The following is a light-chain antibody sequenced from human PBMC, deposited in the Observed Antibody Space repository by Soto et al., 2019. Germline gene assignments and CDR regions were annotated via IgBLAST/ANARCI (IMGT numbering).Light chain of an antibody. Sequence: EIVLTQSPATLSLSPGERATLSCRASQSVSTYVAWYQQKPGQAPRLLIYAASNRATGIPARFSGSGSGTAFPLTISSLEPEDFEIYYCQQRSSGPRAFGHGTRLEI. CDR2: AAS. J-gene: IGKJ5*01. V-gene: IGKV3-11*01. CDR3: QQRSSGPRA. CDR1: QSVSTY.